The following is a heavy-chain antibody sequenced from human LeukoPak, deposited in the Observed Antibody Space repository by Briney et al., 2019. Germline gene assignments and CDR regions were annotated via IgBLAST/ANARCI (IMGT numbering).Heavy chain of an antibody. V-gene: IGHV3-13*04. CDR1: GLTFSTYD. J-gene: IGHJ3*01. D-gene: IGHD1-26*01. Sequence: GGSLRLSCAASGLTFSTYDFHWVRQTTGKGLEWVSGIGKAGDTYYAGSVKGRFTISRENAKNSLYLQMNSLRIGDTAVYYCARVAHSGFDVWGQGTMVTVSS. CDR2: IGKAGDT. CDR3: ARVAHSGFDV.